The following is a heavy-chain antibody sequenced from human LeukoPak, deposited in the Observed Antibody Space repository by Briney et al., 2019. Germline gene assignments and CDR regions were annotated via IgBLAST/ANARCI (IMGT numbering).Heavy chain of an antibody. CDR3: AREGYSYGYDY. CDR2: IYYSGST. V-gene: IGHV4-59*01. D-gene: IGHD5-18*01. Sequence: NPSETLSLTXTVSGGSISSYYWSWIRQPPGKGLGWIGYIYYSGSTNYNPSLKTRVTISLDTSKNQFSLKLSSVTAADTAVYYCAREGYSYGYDYWGQGTLVTVSS. CDR1: GGSISSYY. J-gene: IGHJ4*02.